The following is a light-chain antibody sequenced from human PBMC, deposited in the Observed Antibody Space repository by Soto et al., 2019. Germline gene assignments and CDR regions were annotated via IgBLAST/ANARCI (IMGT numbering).Light chain of an antibody. CDR3: QKDNDAPRT. Sequence: QMTQSPSSLSASVGDRVTITCRASQDISNYLAWYQQKPGGAPKLLIYEASTLQSGVPSRFSGSGSGADFTLTISSLQPEDVAIYYCQKDNDAPRTFGQGTRVEMK. CDR2: EAS. CDR1: QDISNY. V-gene: IGKV1-27*01. J-gene: IGKJ1*01.